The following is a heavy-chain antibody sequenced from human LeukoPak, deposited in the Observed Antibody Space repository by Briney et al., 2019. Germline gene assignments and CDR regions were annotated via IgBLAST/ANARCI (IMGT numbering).Heavy chain of an antibody. J-gene: IGHJ6*02. CDR3: ARGRKPYYYDRSGYPPLWHYYGMDV. D-gene: IGHD3-22*01. CDR2: INHSGST. CDR1: GGSFSGYY. Sequence: SETLSLTCAVYGGSFSGYYWSWIRQPPGKGLEWIGEINHSGSTNYNPSLKSRVTISVDTSKNQFSLKLSSVTAADTAVYYCARGRKPYYYDRSGYPPLWHYYGMDVWGQGTTVTVSS. V-gene: IGHV4-34*01.